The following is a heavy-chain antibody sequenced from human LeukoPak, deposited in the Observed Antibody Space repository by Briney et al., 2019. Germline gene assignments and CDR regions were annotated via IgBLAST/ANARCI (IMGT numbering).Heavy chain of an antibody. Sequence: SETLSLTCAVYGGSFSGYYWSWIRQPPGKGLEWIGEINHSGSTNYNPSLKSRVTISVDTSKNQFSLKLSSVTAADTAVYYCASLLGQGATPPNNWFDPWGQGTLVTVSS. CDR2: INHSGST. V-gene: IGHV4-34*01. D-gene: IGHD1-26*01. CDR3: ASLLGQGATPPNNWFDP. J-gene: IGHJ5*02. CDR1: GGSFSGYY.